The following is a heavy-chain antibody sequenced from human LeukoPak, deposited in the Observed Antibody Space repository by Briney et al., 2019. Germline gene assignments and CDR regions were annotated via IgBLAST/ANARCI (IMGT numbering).Heavy chain of an antibody. CDR2: INHSGST. D-gene: IGHD3-3*01. CDR3: ASRKSGDYWSGSGTYYFDY. V-gene: IGHV4-34*01. Sequence: PSETLSLTCAVYGGSFSGYYWSWIRQPPRKGLEWIGEINHSGSTNYNPSLKSRVTISVDKSKNQFSLKLSSVTAADTAVYYCASRKSGDYWSGSGTYYFDYWGQGTLVTVSS. J-gene: IGHJ4*02. CDR1: GGSFSGYY.